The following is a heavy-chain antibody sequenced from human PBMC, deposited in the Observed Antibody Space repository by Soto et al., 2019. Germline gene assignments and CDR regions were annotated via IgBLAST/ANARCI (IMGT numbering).Heavy chain of an antibody. Sequence: VQLVQSGAEVKKPGSSVKVSCEASGGTFSSYGISWVRQAPGQGLEWMGGIIPMFGTVNYAQKFQGRVTITADESTSKAYLELSSLRSEDTAVFYCARDSYSYDRNIYYWAEGWYFDLWGRVTLATVSS. CDR3: ARDSYSYDRNIYYWAEGWYFDL. J-gene: IGHJ2*01. CDR1: GGTFSSYG. D-gene: IGHD3-22*01. CDR2: IIPMFGTV. V-gene: IGHV1-69*12.